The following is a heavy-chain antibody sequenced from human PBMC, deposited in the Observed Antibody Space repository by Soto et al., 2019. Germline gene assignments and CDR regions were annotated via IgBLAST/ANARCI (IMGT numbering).Heavy chain of an antibody. CDR3: ARGLPKDF. V-gene: IGHV3-23*01. CDR2: VSGSGAST. CDR1: GFTFSTYA. J-gene: IGHJ4*02. Sequence: EVQVLESGGGLVQPGGSLRLSCAASGFTFSTYAMSWVRQAPGKGLEWVSSVSGSGASTSYAGSVKGRFTISRDTSKNTVSLQMKSLRAEDTAVYYCARGLPKDFWGPGTLVTVSS. D-gene: IGHD2-15*01.